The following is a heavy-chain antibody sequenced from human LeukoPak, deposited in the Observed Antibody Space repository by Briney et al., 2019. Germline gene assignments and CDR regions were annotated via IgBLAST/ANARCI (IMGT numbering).Heavy chain of an antibody. CDR1: GGSFTSTNW. CDR3: AREGGFYRPLDY. Sequence: SETLSLTCDVSGGSFTSTNWWTWVRQPPGKGLEWIGEVHLDRMTNYIPSLKSRLIMSVDLPENHNSLKLTSGTAADTALYYCAREGGFYRPLDYSGQGTLVTVSS. J-gene: IGHJ4*02. CDR2: VHLDRMT. V-gene: IGHV4-4*02. D-gene: IGHD3-3*01.